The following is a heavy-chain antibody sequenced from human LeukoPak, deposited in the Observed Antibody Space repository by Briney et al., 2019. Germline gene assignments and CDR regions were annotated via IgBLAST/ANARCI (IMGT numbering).Heavy chain of an antibody. D-gene: IGHD3-9*01. J-gene: IGHJ4*02. CDR3: ARGPLYYDILTGQFSSWCFDY. CDR2: INHSGST. Sequence: PSETLSLTCAVYGGSFSGYYWSWIRQPPGKGLEWIGEINHSGSTNYNPSLKSRVTISVDTSKNQFSLKLSSVTAADTAVYYCARGPLYYDILTGQFSSWCFDYWGQGTLVTVSS. V-gene: IGHV4-34*01. CDR1: GGSFSGYY.